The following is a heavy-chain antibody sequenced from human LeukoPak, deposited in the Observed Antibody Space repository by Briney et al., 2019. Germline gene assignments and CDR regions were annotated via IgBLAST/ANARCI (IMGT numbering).Heavy chain of an antibody. V-gene: IGHV1-18*04. CDR1: GYTLSNHA. Sequence: ASVKVSCKGSGYTLSNHAFSWVRQAPGQGLEWMGWISADNGNTNHAQKFQGRVSLTTDTSASTAYMELSSLRSEDTAVYYCARVPVVVVAANTGNAFDIWGQGTMVTVSS. CDR2: ISADNGNT. J-gene: IGHJ3*02. D-gene: IGHD2-15*01. CDR3: ARVPVVVVAANTGNAFDI.